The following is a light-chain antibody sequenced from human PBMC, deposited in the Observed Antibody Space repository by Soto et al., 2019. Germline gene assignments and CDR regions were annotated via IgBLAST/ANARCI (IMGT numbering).Light chain of an antibody. CDR3: HQYNSYPWT. CDR2: KAS. V-gene: IGKV1-5*03. Sequence: DIQMTQSPSTLSASVGDRVTITCRASQIISSWLAWYQQKPGKAPKLLIYKASTLKSGVPSRFSGSGSVTEFTLTISSLQPDDFATYYCHQYNSYPWTFGQGTKVEIK. J-gene: IGKJ1*01. CDR1: QIISSW.